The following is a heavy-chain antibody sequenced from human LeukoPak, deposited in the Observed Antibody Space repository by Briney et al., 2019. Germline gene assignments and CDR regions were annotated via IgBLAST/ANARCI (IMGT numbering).Heavy chain of an antibody. J-gene: IGHJ4*02. V-gene: IGHV7-4-1*02. CDR1: GYIFSSYA. D-gene: IGHD3-10*01. Sequence: ASVKVSCKASGYIFSSYAMNWVRQAPGQGLEWMGWINTNTGNPTYAQGFTGRFVFSLDTSVSTAYLQISSLKAEDTAVYYCARDRVLLWFGESYYFDYWGQGTLVTVSS. CDR2: INTNTGNP. CDR3: ARDRVLLWFGESYYFDY.